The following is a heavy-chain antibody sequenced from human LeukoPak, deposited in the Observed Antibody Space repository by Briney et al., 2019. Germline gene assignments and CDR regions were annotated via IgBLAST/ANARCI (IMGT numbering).Heavy chain of an antibody. Sequence: GASVKVSCKASGYSFTGYYIHWIRQVPGQGLECLGWIDSNSGGTTYAQKFQGRVTMTRDTSITTVYMELSRLTSDDTAVYYCARGGGSWVYYDHWGQGTLVTVSS. D-gene: IGHD1-26*01. V-gene: IGHV1-2*02. J-gene: IGHJ4*02. CDR3: ARGGGSWVYYDH. CDR1: GYSFTGYY. CDR2: IDSNSGGT.